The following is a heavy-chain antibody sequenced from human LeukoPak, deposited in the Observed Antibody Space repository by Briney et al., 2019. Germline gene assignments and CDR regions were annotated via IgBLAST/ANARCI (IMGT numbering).Heavy chain of an antibody. CDR1: GGTFSSYA. CDR3: AREVSIAVAGYYFDY. D-gene: IGHD6-19*01. Sequence: SVKVSCMASGGTFSSYAISWVRQAPGQGLEWMGGIIPIFGTANYAQKFQGRVTITTDESTSTAYMELSSLRSEDTAVYYCAREVSIAVAGYYFDYWGQGTLVTVSS. CDR2: IIPIFGTA. J-gene: IGHJ4*02. V-gene: IGHV1-69*05.